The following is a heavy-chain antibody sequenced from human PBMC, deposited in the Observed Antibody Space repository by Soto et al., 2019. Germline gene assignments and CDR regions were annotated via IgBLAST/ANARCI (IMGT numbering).Heavy chain of an antibody. D-gene: IGHD5-12*01. CDR3: AARSPGAVDY. J-gene: IGHJ4*02. V-gene: IGHV1-69*06. CDR1: GGTFSSLD. Sequence: QVQLVQSGAEVKKPGASVKVSCKASGGTFSSLDFSWVRQAPGQGLEWMGGLVPVFGTTNYAQKFQDRVTITADKSTSASYMEPSSPTDEATVYYYAARSPGAVDYWGQGTPVTVSS. CDR2: LVPVFGTT.